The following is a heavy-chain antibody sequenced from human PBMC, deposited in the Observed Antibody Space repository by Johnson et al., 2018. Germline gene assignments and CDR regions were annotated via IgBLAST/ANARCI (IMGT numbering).Heavy chain of an antibody. J-gene: IGHJ6*03. CDR3: ASSSGSGSYYGTNYYYYYMDV. CDR1: GGSISNYY. D-gene: IGHD3-10*01. V-gene: IGHV4-59*01. CDR2: IYYTGGT. Sequence: QVQLQESGPGLVKPSETLSLTCTVSGGSISNYYWSWIRQPPGKGLEWLGYIYYTGGTNYNTSLKSRVTISQDTHKNQFSLHLSSVTAADTAVYYCASSSGSGSYYGTNYYYYYMDVWGKGTTVTVFS.